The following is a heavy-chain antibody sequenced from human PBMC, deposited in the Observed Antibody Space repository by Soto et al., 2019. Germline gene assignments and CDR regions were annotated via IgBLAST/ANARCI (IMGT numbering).Heavy chain of an antibody. D-gene: IGHD3-22*01. V-gene: IGHV3-30*18. CDR1: GFSFSNYG. CDR3: VKAQERSAQYFAVVITAFDF. Sequence: GGSLRLSCEGSGFSFSNYGIHWVRQAPGKGLEWVAVISHDGNSHHLADSVRGRFTISRDNSKNTVFLHMTSLRREDSAVYHCVKAQERSAQYFAVVITAFDFWGQGTMVTVSS. J-gene: IGHJ3*01. CDR2: ISHDGNSH.